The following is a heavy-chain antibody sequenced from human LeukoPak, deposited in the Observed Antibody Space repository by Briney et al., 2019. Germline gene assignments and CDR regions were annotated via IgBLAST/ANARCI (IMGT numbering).Heavy chain of an antibody. V-gene: IGHV4-38-2*01. D-gene: IGHD6-6*01. CDR3: ARQVPIAARPRGWFDP. CDR2: IYYSGST. J-gene: IGHJ5*02. CDR1: GYSISSGYY. Sequence: SETLSLTCAVSGYSISSGYYWGWIRQPPGKGLEWIGSIYYSGSTYYNPSLKSRVTISVDTSKNQFSLKLSSVTAADTAVYYRARQVPIAARPRGWFDPWGQGTLVTVSS.